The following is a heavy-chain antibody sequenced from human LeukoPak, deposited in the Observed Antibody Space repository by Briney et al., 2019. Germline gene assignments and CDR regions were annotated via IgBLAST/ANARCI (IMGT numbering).Heavy chain of an antibody. J-gene: IGHJ5*02. D-gene: IGHD3-10*01. CDR2: ISYDGSNK. CDR1: GFTFSSYA. V-gene: IGHV3-30-3*01. CDR3: ARDRYYGSGSYLWFDP. Sequence: GGSLRLSCAASGFTFSSYAMHWVRQAPGKGLEWVAVISYDGSNKYYADSVKGRFTISRDNAKNTLYLQMNSLRAEDTAVYYCARDRYYGSGSYLWFDPWGQGTLVTVSS.